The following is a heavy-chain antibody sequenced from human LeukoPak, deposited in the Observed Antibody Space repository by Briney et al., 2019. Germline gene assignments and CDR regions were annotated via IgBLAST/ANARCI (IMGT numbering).Heavy chain of an antibody. CDR1: GFTFSNAW. CDR3: TTGLWFGDDPFDY. Sequence: GGSLRLSCAASGFTFSNAWMSWVRQAPGKGLEWVGRIKSKTDGGTTDYAAPVKGRFTISRDDSKNTLYLQMNSLKTEDTAVHYCTTGLWFGDDPFDYWGQGTLVTVSS. J-gene: IGHJ4*02. V-gene: IGHV3-15*01. D-gene: IGHD3-10*01. CDR2: IKSKTDGGTT.